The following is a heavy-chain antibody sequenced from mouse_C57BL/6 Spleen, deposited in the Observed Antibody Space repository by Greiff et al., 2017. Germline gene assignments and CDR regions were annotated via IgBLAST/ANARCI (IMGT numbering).Heavy chain of an antibody. Sequence: QVQLQQPGAELVMPGASVKLSCKASGYTFTSYWMHWVKQRPGQGLEWIGEIDPSDSYTNYNQKFKGKSTLTVDKSSSTAYMQLSSLTSEDAAVYFCALKSYSKSFLYAMDYWGQGTSVTVSS. CDR2: IDPSDSYT. J-gene: IGHJ4*01. CDR1: GYTFTSYW. CDR3: ALKSYSKSFLYAMDY. V-gene: IGHV1-69*01. D-gene: IGHD2-5*01.